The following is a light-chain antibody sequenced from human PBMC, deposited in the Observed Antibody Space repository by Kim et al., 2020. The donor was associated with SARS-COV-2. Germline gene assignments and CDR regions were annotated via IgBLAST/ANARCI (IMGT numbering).Light chain of an antibody. CDR1: QSISTY. CDR3: QQSYSTPYT. Sequence: SSSVGDRVTITCRASQSISTYLNWYQQQPGKAPQLLIYAASGLKSGVPSRFSGSGSGTDFTLTITSLQPADFAIYYCQQSYSTPYTFGQRTKLEI. J-gene: IGKJ2*01. CDR2: AAS. V-gene: IGKV1-39*01.